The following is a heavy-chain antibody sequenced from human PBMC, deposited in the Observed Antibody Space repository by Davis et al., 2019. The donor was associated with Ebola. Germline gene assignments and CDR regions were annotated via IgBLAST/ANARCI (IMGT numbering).Heavy chain of an antibody. CDR2: ISYDGSNK. CDR3: AKDRYFGVVTDLYYYYGMDV. V-gene: IGHV3-30*18. CDR1: GFTFSSYG. D-gene: IGHD3-3*01. J-gene: IGHJ6*02. Sequence: PGGSLRLSCAASGFTFSSYGMHWVRRAPGKGLEWVAVISYDGSNKYYADSVKGRFTISRDNSKNTLYLQMNSLRAEDTAVYHCAKDRYFGVVTDLYYYYGMDVWGQGTTVTVSS.